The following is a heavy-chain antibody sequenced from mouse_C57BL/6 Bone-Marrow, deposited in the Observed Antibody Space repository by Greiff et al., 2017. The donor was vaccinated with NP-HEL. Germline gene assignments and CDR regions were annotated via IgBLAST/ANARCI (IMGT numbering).Heavy chain of an antibody. D-gene: IGHD1-1*01. CDR2: IYPGDGDT. CDR3: ARLRAYYYGSSYVYFDV. Sequence: VQGVESGAELVKPGASVKISCKASGYAFSSYWMNWVKQRPGKGLEWIGQIYPGDGDTNYNGKGKGKATLTADKSSSTAYMQLSSLTSEDSAVYFCARLRAYYYGSSYVYFDVWGTGTTVTVSS. CDR1: GYAFSSYW. J-gene: IGHJ1*03. V-gene: IGHV1-80*01.